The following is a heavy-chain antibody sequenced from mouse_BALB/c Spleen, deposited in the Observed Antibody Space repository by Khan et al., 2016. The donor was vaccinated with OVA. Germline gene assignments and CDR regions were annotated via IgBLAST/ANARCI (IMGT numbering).Heavy chain of an antibody. D-gene: IGHD1-1*01. J-gene: IGHJ2*01. CDR3: VRLHYYGSNYYFDY. CDR1: GFAFNNYD. V-gene: IGHV5-12-1*01. CDR2: ISSGGTTT. Sequence: EVQLQESGGGLVKPGGSLKLSCAASGFAFNNYDMSWVRQTPEKRLDWVAYISSGGTTTYYPDTVKGRFTVSRDNAKNTLYLQMSSLKSEDTAMYYCVRLHYYGSNYYFDYWGQGTTLTVSS.